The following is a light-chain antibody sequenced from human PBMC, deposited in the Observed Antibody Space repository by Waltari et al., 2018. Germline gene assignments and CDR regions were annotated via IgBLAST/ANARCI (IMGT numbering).Light chain of an antibody. J-gene: IGKJ3*01. CDR2: WAS. Sequence: DIVMTQSPDSLAVSLGERATINCKSSQSLLYNSNNKNYLAWYQQKPGQPPKMLIYWASSRESGVPDRFSGSGSGTDFTLTISSLQAEDVAVYYCQQYYATPRTFGPGTKVDIK. V-gene: IGKV4-1*01. CDR1: QSLLYNSNNKNY. CDR3: QQYYATPRT.